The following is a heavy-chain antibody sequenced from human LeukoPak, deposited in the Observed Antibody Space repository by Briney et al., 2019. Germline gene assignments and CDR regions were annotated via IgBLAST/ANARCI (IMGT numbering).Heavy chain of an antibody. Sequence: GASVKVSCKVSGYTLTELSMHWVRQAPGKGLEWMGGFDPEDGETIYAQKFQGRVTMTEDTSTDTAYMELSSLRSEDTAVYYCATSLGLRYFDWLSGGFDYWGQGTLSPSPQ. CDR2: FDPEDGET. CDR1: GYTLTELS. J-gene: IGHJ4*02. V-gene: IGHV1-24*01. CDR3: ATSLGLRYFDWLSGGFDY. D-gene: IGHD3-9*01.